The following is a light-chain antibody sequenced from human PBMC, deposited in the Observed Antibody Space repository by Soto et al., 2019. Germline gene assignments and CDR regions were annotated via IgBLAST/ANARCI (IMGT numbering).Light chain of an antibody. CDR2: AAS. J-gene: IGKJ2*01. CDR3: QKYNRAPYT. V-gene: IGKV1-27*01. Sequence: DIQMTQSPSSMSASAGDRVTITCRASQGISNYVAWYQQKPGKAPKLLIYAASTLQSGVPSRFSGSGSGTDFSLTISSLQPEDVATYYCQKYNRAPYTFGQGTRLEIK. CDR1: QGISNY.